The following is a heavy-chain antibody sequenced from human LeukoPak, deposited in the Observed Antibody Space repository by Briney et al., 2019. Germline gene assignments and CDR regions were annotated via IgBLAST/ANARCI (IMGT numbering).Heavy chain of an antibody. Sequence: QSGGSLRLSCAASGFTFSSYAMSWVRQAPGKGLEWVSAISGSGGSTYYADSVKGRFTISRDNSKNTLYLQMNSLRAEDTAVYYCAKDFPYYYDSSGYSVYWGQGTLVTVSS. J-gene: IGHJ4*02. CDR3: AKDFPYYYDSSGYSVY. V-gene: IGHV3-23*01. CDR2: ISGSGGST. D-gene: IGHD3-22*01. CDR1: GFTFSSYA.